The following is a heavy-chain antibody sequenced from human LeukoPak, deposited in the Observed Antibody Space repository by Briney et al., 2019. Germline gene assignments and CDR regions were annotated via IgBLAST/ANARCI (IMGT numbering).Heavy chain of an antibody. CDR1: GYTFTSYG. CDR2: ISTYNGHT. Sequence: ASVKVSCKASGYTFTSYGISWVRQAPGQGLEWMGWISTYNGHTNYARKVQGRVTMTTDTSTSTACMELRSLRFDDTAVYYCAREGGRYCSGGSCYSSNGWYGGLNYWGQGTLVTVSS. D-gene: IGHD2-15*01. CDR3: AREGGRYCSGGSCYSSNGWYGGLNY. J-gene: IGHJ4*02. V-gene: IGHV1-18*01.